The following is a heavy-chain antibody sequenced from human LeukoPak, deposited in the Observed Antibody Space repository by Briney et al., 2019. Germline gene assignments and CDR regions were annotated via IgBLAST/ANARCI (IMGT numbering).Heavy chain of an antibody. CDR2: LSGSGGST. V-gene: IGHV3-23*01. J-gene: IGHJ4*02. CDR1: GFTFSSYA. CDR3: AKDSSQTPNYFDY. Sequence: GGSLRLSCAASGFTFSSYAMSWVRQAPGKGLEWVSALSGSGGSTYYAYFVKGRFTIARANSRTPLYLQMNSLRAEDTAVYYCAKDSSQTPNYFDYWGQGTLVTVSS.